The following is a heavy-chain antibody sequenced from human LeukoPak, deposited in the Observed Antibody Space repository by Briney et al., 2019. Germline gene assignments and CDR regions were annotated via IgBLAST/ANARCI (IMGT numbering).Heavy chain of an antibody. CDR3: ATQGEHSYDSNRSGYFQH. Sequence: GGSLRLSCAASGSTFSIYSMNWVRQAPGKGLEWVSSISSSSSFIYYADSIKGRFTISRDNAKNSLYLQMNSLRAEDTAVYYCATQGEHSYDSNRSGYFQHWGQGTLVTVSS. CDR1: GSTFSIYS. CDR2: ISSSSSFI. J-gene: IGHJ1*01. V-gene: IGHV3-21*01. D-gene: IGHD3-22*01.